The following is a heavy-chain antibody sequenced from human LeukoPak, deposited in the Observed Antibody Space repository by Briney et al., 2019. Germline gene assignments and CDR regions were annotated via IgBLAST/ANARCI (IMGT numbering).Heavy chain of an antibody. CDR2: IYYSGTT. CDR1: GGSISNYY. Sequence: SETLSLTCTVSGGSISNYYWSWIRQPPGKGLEWIGYIYYSGTTNYNPSLKSRVTMSVDTSKSQFSLKLSSVTAADTAVYYCARDGWPQYYFDYWGQGTLVTVSS. CDR3: ARDGWPQYYFDY. V-gene: IGHV4-59*01. J-gene: IGHJ4*02. D-gene: IGHD2-15*01.